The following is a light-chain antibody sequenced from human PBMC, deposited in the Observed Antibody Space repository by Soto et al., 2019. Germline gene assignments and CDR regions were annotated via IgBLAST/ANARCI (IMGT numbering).Light chain of an antibody. J-gene: IGKJ2*01. CDR3: QQYGRSPLLYT. Sequence: EVVLTQSPGTLSLSPGERATLSCRASQIFASNYLAWYQQKPGQAPRLLIYGASTRAAGVPDRFSGSGSGTDFTLTITRLEPEDFAVYYCQQYGRSPLLYTFGQGTKLGVK. CDR1: QIFASNY. V-gene: IGKV3-20*01. CDR2: GAS.